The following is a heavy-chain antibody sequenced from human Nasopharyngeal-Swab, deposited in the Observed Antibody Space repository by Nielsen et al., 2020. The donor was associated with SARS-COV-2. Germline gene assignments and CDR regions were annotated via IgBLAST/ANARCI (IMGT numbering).Heavy chain of an antibody. D-gene: IGHD6-13*01. CDR3: ARDPIGYSSSSWWFDP. Sequence: GESLKISCAASGFTVSSNYMNWVRQAPGKGLEWVSSISSSSSYIYYADSVKGRFTISRDNAKNSLYLQMNSLRAEDTAVYYCARDPIGYSSSSWWFDPWGQGTLVTVSS. V-gene: IGHV3-21*01. CDR1: GFTVSSNY. J-gene: IGHJ5*02. CDR2: ISSSSSYI.